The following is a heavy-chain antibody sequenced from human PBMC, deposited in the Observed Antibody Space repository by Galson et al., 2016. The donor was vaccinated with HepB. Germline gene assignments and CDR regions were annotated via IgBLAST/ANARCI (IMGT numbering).Heavy chain of an antibody. Sequence: SETLSLTCDVYSGSFSGYYWIWIRQPPGRGLEWIGEINHSGGTNYNPSLKSRVTISADTFKNQFSLHLSYVTAADTAVYYCARGLFLRRSGRDGYYGMDVWGQGTTVTV. D-gene: IGHD3-10*01. J-gene: IGHJ6*02. V-gene: IGHV4-34*01. CDR1: SGSFSGYY. CDR3: ARGLFLRRSGRDGYYGMDV. CDR2: INHSGGT.